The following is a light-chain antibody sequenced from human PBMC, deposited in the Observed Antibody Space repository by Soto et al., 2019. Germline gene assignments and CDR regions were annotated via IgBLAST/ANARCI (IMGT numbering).Light chain of an antibody. V-gene: IGKV2-24*01. CDR1: QSLVHSGGNTY. CDR3: LQATQFPWT. CDR2: KIS. Sequence: DIVVTQTPLSSPVTLGQPAAISCRSSQSLVHSGGNTYLSWLQQRPGQAPRLLLYKISNRVSGVPDRFRGSGAGTDFTLTISRVEVEDVGVYYCLQATQFPWTFGQGTKVDIK. J-gene: IGKJ1*01.